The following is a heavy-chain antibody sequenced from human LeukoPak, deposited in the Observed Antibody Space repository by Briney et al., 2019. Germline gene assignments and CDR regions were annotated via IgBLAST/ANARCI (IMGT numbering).Heavy chain of an antibody. J-gene: IGHJ4*02. CDR3: ARFGSGWYYYDY. D-gene: IGHD6-19*01. CDR1: GGSFSGYY. CDR2: INHSGST. Sequence: SETLSLTCAVYGGSFSGYYWSWIRQPPGKGLEWIGEINHSGSTNHNPSLKNRVTISVDTSKNQFSLKLSSVTAADTAAYYCARFGSGWYYYDYWGQGTLVTVSS. V-gene: IGHV4-34*01.